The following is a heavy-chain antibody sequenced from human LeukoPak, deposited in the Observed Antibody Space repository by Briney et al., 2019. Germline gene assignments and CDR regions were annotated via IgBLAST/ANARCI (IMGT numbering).Heavy chain of an antibody. J-gene: IGHJ5*02. V-gene: IGHV3-33*01. CDR3: XXXXXXXXXXP. CDR2: IWYDGSNK. CDR1: GCTIRSYC. Sequence: ALILSCTASGCTIRSYCMLGLGQPACKEREGLAVIWYDGSNKYYQDSVKARFTISRNNSGNTVLLLMNSLRSDYSAVYYSXXXXXXXXXXPWGLGTLVTVSS.